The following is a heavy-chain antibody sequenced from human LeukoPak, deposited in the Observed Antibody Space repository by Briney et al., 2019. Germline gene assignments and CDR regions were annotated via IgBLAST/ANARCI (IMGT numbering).Heavy chain of an antibody. CDR3: ARDNTATEYFQH. D-gene: IGHD5-18*01. J-gene: IGHJ1*01. Sequence: PGGSLRLSCAASGFTVCSYSVSWVRQGPGKGLGLVWYIRASSGYISYPDSVKGRFTLSRDNANNSLYLQMNRLRAEDTAVYYCARDNTATEYFQHWGQGTLVTVSS. CDR1: GFTVCSYS. V-gene: IGHV3-21*01. CDR2: IRASSGYI.